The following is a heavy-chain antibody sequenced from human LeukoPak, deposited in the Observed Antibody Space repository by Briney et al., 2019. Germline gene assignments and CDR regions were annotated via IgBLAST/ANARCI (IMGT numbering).Heavy chain of an antibody. J-gene: IGHJ4*02. CDR2: ISYDGSNK. Sequence: PGRSLRLSCAASGFTFSSYAMHWVRQAPGKGLEWVAVISYDGSNKYYADSVKGRFTISRDNSKNTLYLQMNSLRAEDTAVYYCASLTAVAGPLGYWGQGTLVTVSS. CDR1: GFTFSSYA. V-gene: IGHV3-30-3*01. D-gene: IGHD6-19*01. CDR3: ASLTAVAGPLGY.